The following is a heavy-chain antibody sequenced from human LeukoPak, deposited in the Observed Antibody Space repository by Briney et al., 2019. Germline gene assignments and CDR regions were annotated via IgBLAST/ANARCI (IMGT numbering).Heavy chain of an antibody. Sequence: PWGSLKLSCAASGFTFSSYEMNWVRQAPGKGLEWVSYISSSGRTIYYADSVQGRFTISRDNAKNSLYLQMNSLRAEDTAVYYCAVNYDLDYWGQGTLVPLSS. D-gene: IGHD4-11*01. CDR1: GFTFSSYE. V-gene: IGHV3-48*03. CDR2: ISSSGRTI. CDR3: AVNYDLDY. J-gene: IGHJ4*02.